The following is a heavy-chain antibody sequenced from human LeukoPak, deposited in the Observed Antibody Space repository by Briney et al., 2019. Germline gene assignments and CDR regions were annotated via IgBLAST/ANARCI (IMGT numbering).Heavy chain of an antibody. D-gene: IGHD5-24*01. Sequence: ASVKVSCKASGYTFTSYGISWVRQAPGQGLEWMGWIGAYNGNTNYAQKLQGRVTMTTDTSTSTAYMELRSLRSDDTAVYYCARARRDSYNSGGRWFDPWGQGTLVTVSS. CDR3: ARARRDSYNSGGRWFDP. J-gene: IGHJ5*02. V-gene: IGHV1-18*01. CDR2: IGAYNGNT. CDR1: GYTFTSYG.